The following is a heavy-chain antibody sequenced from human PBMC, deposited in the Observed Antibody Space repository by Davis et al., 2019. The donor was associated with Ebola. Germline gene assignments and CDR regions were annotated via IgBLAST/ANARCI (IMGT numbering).Heavy chain of an antibody. D-gene: IGHD5-18*01. V-gene: IGHV4-34*01. CDR3: ASGVGYSLIRGDY. J-gene: IGHJ4*02. Sequence: PSETLSLTCAVYGGSFSGYYWSWIRQPPGKGLEWIGEINHSGSTNYNPSLKSRVTISVDTSKNQFSLKLSSVTAADTAVYYCASGVGYSLIRGDYWGQGTLVTVSS. CDR2: INHSGST. CDR1: GGSFSGYY.